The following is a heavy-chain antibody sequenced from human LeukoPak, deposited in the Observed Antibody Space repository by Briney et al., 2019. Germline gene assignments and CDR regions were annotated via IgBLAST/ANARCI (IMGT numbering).Heavy chain of an antibody. J-gene: IGHJ6*03. CDR2: IYYSGST. Sequence: SETLSLTCTVSGGSISSYYWSRIRQPPGKGLEWIGHIYYSGSTNYNPSLKSRVTISVDTSKNQFSLKLSSVTAADTAVYYCARGSGYDWNYYYMDVWGKGTTVTVSS. CDR1: GGSISSYY. V-gene: IGHV4-59*01. D-gene: IGHD5-12*01. CDR3: ARGSGYDWNYYYMDV.